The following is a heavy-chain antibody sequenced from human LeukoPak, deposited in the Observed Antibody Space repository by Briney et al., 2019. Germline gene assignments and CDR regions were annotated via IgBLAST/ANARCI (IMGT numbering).Heavy chain of an antibody. CDR2: INWNGGST. V-gene: IGHV3-20*04. CDR3: AMGLLWFGTGGFDP. J-gene: IGHJ5*02. CDR1: GFTFDDYG. Sequence: PGGSLRLSCAASGFTFDDYGMSWVRQAPGKGLEWVSGINWNGGSTGYADSVKGRFTISRDNAKNSLYLQMNSLRAEDTAVYYCAMGLLWFGTGGFDPWGQGTLVTVSS. D-gene: IGHD3-10*01.